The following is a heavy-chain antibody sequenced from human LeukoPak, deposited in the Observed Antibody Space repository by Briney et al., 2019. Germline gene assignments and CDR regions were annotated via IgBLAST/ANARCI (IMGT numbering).Heavy chain of an antibody. J-gene: IGHJ4*02. Sequence: ASVKVSCKASGYTFTSYAMNWVRQAPGQGLEWMGWINTNTGNPTYAQGFTGRFVFSLDTSVSTAYLQISSLKAEDTAVYYCARVGTFRGTVGAISDYWGQGTLVTVSS. V-gene: IGHV7-4-1*02. CDR1: GYTFTSYA. CDR3: ARVGTFRGTVGAISDY. D-gene: IGHD1-26*01. CDR2: INTNTGNP.